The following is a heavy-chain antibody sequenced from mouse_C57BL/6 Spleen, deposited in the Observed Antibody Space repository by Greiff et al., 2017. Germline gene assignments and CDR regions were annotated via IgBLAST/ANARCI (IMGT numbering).Heavy chain of an antibody. D-gene: IGHD2-3*01. V-gene: IGHV2-2*01. CDR2: IRGGGST. CDR3: AGYDGYYEWSALDY. J-gene: IGHJ4*01. CDR1: GFSLTSYG. Sequence: VQLQQSGPGLVQPSQCLSITCTASGFSLTSYGVHWVRQSPGKGLEWLGVIRGGGSTDYYAAFISSLSISQDNSTSQVFYKMNSQQADEAAIYYYAGYDGYYEWSALDYWGQGTTVTVSS.